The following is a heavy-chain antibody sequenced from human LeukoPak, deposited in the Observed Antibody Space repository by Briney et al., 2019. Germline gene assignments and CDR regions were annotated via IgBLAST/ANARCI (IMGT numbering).Heavy chain of an antibody. CDR3: AKAQSAYSYGHGNRCDP. J-gene: IGHJ5*02. CDR2: IYTSGST. V-gene: IGHV4-4*09. D-gene: IGHD5-18*01. Sequence: SETLSLTCTVSGGSISSYYWSWIRQPPGKGLEWIGYIYTSGSTNYNPSLKSRVTISVDTSKNKFSLKLSSVSAADPGLYYRAKAQSAYSYGHGNRCDPGGQGTLVTVSS. CDR1: GGSISSYY.